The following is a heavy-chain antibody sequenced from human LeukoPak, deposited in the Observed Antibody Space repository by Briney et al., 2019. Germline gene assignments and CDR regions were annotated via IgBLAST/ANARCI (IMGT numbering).Heavy chain of an antibody. D-gene: IGHD2-2*02. V-gene: IGHV1-18*01. CDR1: DYTFTSYG. CDR2: ISAYNGNT. J-gene: IGHJ1*01. Sequence: ASVKVSCKASDYTFTSYGISWVRQAPGQGLEWMGWISAYNGNTNYAQKLQGRVTMTTDTSTSTAYMGLRSLRSDDTAVYYCATLKLSSTYTWGFQHWGQGTLVTVSS. CDR3: ATLKLSSTYTWGFQH.